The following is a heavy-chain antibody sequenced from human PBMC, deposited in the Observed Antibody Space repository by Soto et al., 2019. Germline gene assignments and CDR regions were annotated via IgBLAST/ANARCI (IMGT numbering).Heavy chain of an antibody. CDR2: SYHTVTT. CDR1: GDSISISTYY. CDR3: ARPYFSSSSMFDY. J-gene: IGHJ4*02. Sequence: PSETLSLTCTVSGDSISISTYYWGGIRQPPGKGLEWIGCSYHTVTTYYNPSLKSRVAISVDTSKNQFSLKLSSVTAADTAVYYCARPYFSSSSMFDYWGQGTLVTVSS. V-gene: IGHV4-39*01. D-gene: IGHD6-6*01.